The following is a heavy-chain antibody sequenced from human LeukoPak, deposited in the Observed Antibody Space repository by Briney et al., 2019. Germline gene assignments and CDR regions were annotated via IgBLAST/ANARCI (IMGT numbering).Heavy chain of an antibody. CDR2: ISAYNGNT. Sequence: ASLKVSCKASGYTFTSYGISWVRQAPGQGLEWMGWISAYNGNTNYAQKFQGRVTMTTDTSTSTAYMELRSLRSDDTAVYYCARRISDILTGYYFDYWGQGTLVTVSS. CDR3: ARRISDILTGYYFDY. V-gene: IGHV1-18*01. CDR1: GYTFTSYG. D-gene: IGHD3-9*01. J-gene: IGHJ4*02.